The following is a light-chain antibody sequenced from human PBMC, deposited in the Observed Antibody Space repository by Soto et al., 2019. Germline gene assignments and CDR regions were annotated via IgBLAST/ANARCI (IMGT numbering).Light chain of an antibody. V-gene: IGLV2-14*01. CDR2: EVN. CDR1: SSDVGGCDC. CDR3: SSFTPTSTYV. J-gene: IGLJ1*01. Sequence: QSALTQPASVSGSPGQSITISCTGTSSDVGGCDCVSWYQQYPGKAPKIMIYEVNYRPSGVSNRFSGSKSGNTASLTISGLQAEDEADYYCSSFTPTSTYVFGTGTKVTVL.